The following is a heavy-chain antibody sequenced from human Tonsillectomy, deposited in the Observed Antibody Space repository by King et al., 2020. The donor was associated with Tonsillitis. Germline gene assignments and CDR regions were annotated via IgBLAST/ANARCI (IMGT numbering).Heavy chain of an antibody. CDR3: ARDRRDIVVVVAAPENDY. CDR2: ISAYNGNT. D-gene: IGHD2-15*01. J-gene: IGHJ4*02. CDR1: GYSFTSYG. V-gene: IGHV1-18*04. Sequence: QLVQSGAEVKKPGASVKVSCKASGYSFTSYGISWVRQVPGQVLEWMGWISAYNGNTNYAQKLQDRVTMTTDTSTSTAYMELRSLSYDDTAVYYCARDRRDIVVVVAAPENDYWGQGTLVTVSS.